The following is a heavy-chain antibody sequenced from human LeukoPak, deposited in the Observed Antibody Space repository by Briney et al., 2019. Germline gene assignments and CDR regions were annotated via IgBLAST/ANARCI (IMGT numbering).Heavy chain of an antibody. J-gene: IGHJ4*02. CDR2: IYYSGST. V-gene: IGHV4-59*01. D-gene: IGHD2-15*01. Sequence: PSETLSLICTVSDGSISSYYWNWIRQPPGKGREGIGYIYYSGSTNYNPSLKSRVTISVDTSKNQFSLKLSSVTAADTAVYYCARAPVVVSPFDYWGQGTLVTVSS. CDR3: ARAPVVVSPFDY. CDR1: DGSISSYY.